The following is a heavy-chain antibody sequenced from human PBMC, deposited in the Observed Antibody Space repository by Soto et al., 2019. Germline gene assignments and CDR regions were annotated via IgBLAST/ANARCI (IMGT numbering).Heavy chain of an antibody. CDR1: GFTFSSYG. Sequence: QVQLVESGGGVVQPGRSLRLSCAASGFTFSSYGMHWVRQAPGKGLEWVAVISYDGSNKHYADSVKGRFTISRDNSKNTLYLQMNSLRAEDTAVYYCAKVEEQWLVRGGFDYWGQGTLVTVSS. CDR3: AKVEEQWLVRGGFDY. CDR2: ISYDGSNK. V-gene: IGHV3-30*18. D-gene: IGHD6-19*01. J-gene: IGHJ4*02.